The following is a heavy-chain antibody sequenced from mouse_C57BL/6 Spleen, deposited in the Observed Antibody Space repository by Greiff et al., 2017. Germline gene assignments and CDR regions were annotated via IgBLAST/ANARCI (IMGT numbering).Heavy chain of an antibody. CDR3: ASPSSYGSWFAY. D-gene: IGHD1-1*01. CDR2: IDPSDSET. V-gene: IGHV1-52*01. J-gene: IGHJ3*01. CDR1: GYTFTSYW. Sequence: QVQLQQPGAELVRPGSSVKLSCKASGYTFTSYWMHWVKQRPIQGLEWIGNIDPSDSETHYNQKFKDKATLTVDKSSSTAYMQLSSLTSEDSAVYYCASPSSYGSWFAYWGQGTLVTVSA.